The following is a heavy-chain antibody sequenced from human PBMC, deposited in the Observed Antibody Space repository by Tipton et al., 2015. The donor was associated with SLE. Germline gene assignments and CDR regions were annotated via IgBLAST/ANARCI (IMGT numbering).Heavy chain of an antibody. CDR2: ICCRSSYM. CDR3: PRDRHSSSSGHNCFDP. V-gene: IGHV3-21*01. CDR1: GFTFTSYS. D-gene: IGHD6-6*01. J-gene: IGHJ5*02. Sequence: SLRLSCVASGFTFTSYSMNWVRQAPGKGLECVSSICCRSSYMYYADSVRGRFTISRDNAKNSLYLQMNSLRAEDTAVYYCPRDRHSSSSGHNCFDPWGQGTLVTVSS.